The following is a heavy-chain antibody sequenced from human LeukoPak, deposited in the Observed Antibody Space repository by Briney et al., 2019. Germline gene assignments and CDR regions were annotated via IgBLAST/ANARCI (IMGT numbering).Heavy chain of an antibody. J-gene: IGHJ3*02. CDR2: ISSSGSTI. CDR1: GFIFSSYE. CDR3: ARGGTVNAFDI. V-gene: IGHV3-48*03. Sequence: PGGSLRLCCAASGFIFSSYEMKWVRQATGKGLECVSYISSSGSTIYYADSVKGRFTISRDNAKNSLYLQMNSLRAEDTAVYYCARGGTVNAFDIWGQGTMVTVSS.